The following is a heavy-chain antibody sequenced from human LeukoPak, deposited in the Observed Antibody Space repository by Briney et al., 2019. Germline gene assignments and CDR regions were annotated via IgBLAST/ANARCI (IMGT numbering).Heavy chain of an antibody. CDR1: GYTFTSYG. V-gene: IGHV1-18*01. D-gene: IGHD2-15*01. CDR3: ARVDPRYCSGGSCYSNY. Sequence: GASVKVSCKASGYTFTSYGISWVRPAPGQGLEWMGWISAYNGNTNYAQKLQGRVTMTTDTSASTAYMELRSLRADDTAVYYCARVDPRYCSGGSCYSNYWGQGTLVTVSS. J-gene: IGHJ4*02. CDR2: ISAYNGNT.